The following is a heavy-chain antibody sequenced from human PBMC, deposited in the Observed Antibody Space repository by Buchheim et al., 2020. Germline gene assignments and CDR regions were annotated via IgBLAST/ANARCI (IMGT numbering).Heavy chain of an antibody. CDR2: INSDGSDT. CDR3: ASLAGATSQSDFDY. D-gene: IGHD1-26*01. V-gene: IGHV3-74*01. J-gene: IGHJ4*02. Sequence: EVQLVESGGDLVQPGGSLRLSCAASGFTFSIYWMHWVRQAPGKGLVWVSRINSDGSDTTYTDSVKGRFTISCDNARHTFTLQMNSLRAEDTAVYYCASLAGATSQSDFDYWGQG. CDR1: GFTFSIYW.